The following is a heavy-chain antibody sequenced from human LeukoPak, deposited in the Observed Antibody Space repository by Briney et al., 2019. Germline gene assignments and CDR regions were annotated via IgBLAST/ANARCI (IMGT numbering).Heavy chain of an antibody. J-gene: IGHJ4*02. CDR2: ISNSSSYI. V-gene: IGHV3-21*01. Sequence: GGSLRLSCVASGFTFNSYNMNWVRQAPGKGLEWVLSISNSSSYIYYADSVKGRFTISRDNAKNSLYLQMNSLRAEDTAVYYCARRGQYCSSTSCYAPDFWGQGTLVTVSS. CDR3: ARRGQYCSSTSCYAPDF. CDR1: GFTFNSYN. D-gene: IGHD2-2*01.